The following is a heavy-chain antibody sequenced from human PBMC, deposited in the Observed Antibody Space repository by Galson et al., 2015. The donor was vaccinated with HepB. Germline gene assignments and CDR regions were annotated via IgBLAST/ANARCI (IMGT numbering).Heavy chain of an antibody. D-gene: IGHD6-6*01. CDR1: GYTLTELP. CDR2: FDPEDGET. J-gene: IGHJ4*02. Sequence: SVKVSCKVSGYTLTELPMHWVRQAPGKGLEWMGGFDPEDGETIYAQKFQGRVTMTEDTSTDTAYMELSSLRSEDTAVYYCATLGSIAARSFDYWGQGTLVTVSS. V-gene: IGHV1-24*01. CDR3: ATLGSIAARSFDY.